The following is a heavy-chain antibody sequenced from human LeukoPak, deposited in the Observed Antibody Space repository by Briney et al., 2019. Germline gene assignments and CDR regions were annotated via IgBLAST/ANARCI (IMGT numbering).Heavy chain of an antibody. D-gene: IGHD1-1*01. Sequence: SSETLSLTCTVSGGSISSYYWSWIRQPPGKGLEWIGYIYYSGSTNYNPSLKSRVTISVDTSKNQFSLKLSSVTAADTAVYYCARDSYTRFDYWGQGTLVTVSS. CDR1: GGSISSYY. V-gene: IGHV4-59*01. CDR3: ARDSYTRFDY. CDR2: IYYSGST. J-gene: IGHJ4*02.